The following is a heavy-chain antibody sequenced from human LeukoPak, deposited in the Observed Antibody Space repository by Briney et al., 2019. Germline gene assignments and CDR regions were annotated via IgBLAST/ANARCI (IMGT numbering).Heavy chain of an antibody. J-gene: IGHJ4*02. CDR1: GFSFSGNS. Sequence: GGSLRLSCVGSGFSFSGNSMNWVRQAPGKGLEWVSGISRTSTYIYYADSVQGRFTISRDNAKNSLYLQMDSLRAEDTAVYYCARDFVNSGYYFDYWGQGTQVTVSS. CDR2: ISRTSTYI. V-gene: IGHV3-21*01. D-gene: IGHD3-22*01. CDR3: ARDFVNSGYYFDY.